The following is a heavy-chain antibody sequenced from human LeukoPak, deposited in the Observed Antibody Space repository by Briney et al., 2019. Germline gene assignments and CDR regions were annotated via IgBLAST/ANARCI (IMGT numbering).Heavy chain of an antibody. J-gene: IGHJ3*02. CDR3: ARGHFYDSSGFHDTFDI. CDR2: INPSGGST. V-gene: IGHV1-46*01. Sequence: GASVEVSCKASGYTFTSYYMHWVRQAPGQGLEWMGIINPSGGSTSYAQKFQGRVTMTSDMSASTVYMELRSLRSEDTAVYYCARGHFYDSSGFHDTFDIWGQGTMVTVSS. D-gene: IGHD3-22*01. CDR1: GYTFTSYY.